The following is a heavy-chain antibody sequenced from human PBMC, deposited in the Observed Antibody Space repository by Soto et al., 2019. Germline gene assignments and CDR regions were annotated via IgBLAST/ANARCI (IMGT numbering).Heavy chain of an antibody. D-gene: IGHD3-3*02. CDR3: ARHSLALRKNNWFDP. Sequence: SETLSLTCTVSGDSIISSDFYWGWVRQPPGKGLERIGSIFYLGSSYYNPSLKSRVTMSVDTSKNQFSLRLRSVTAADTALYFCARHSLALRKNNWFDPWGQGIMVTVSS. V-gene: IGHV4-39*01. J-gene: IGHJ5*02. CDR1: GDSIISSDFY. CDR2: IFYLGSS.